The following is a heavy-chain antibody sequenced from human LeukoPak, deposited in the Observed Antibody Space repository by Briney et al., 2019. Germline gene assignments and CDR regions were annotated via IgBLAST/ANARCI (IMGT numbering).Heavy chain of an antibody. CDR3: ARGAEYSSGWYNY. Sequence: AGGSLRLSCAASGFTFSSYSMNWVRQAPGKGLEWVSYISSSSSSIYYADSVKGRFTISGDNAKNSLYLQMNSLRAEDTAVYYCARGAEYSSGWYNYWGQGTLVTVSS. CDR1: GFTFSSYS. J-gene: IGHJ4*02. CDR2: ISSSSSSI. V-gene: IGHV3-48*01. D-gene: IGHD6-19*01.